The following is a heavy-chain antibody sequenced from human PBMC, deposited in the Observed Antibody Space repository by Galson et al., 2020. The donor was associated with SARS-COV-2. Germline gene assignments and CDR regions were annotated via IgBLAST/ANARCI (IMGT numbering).Heavy chain of an antibody. CDR3: TTDPGGVSGFDY. D-gene: IGHD1-26*01. J-gene: IGHJ4*02. CDR2: IRRKGDGGAT. CDR1: GFSITNAW. V-gene: IGHV3-15*01. Sequence: GGSPRLSCAASGFSITNAWMSWVRQAPGKGLEWVGLIRRKGDGGATDLSTSVKGRFIISRDDSKNTLFLQMNSLKTEDTGVYYCTTDPGGVSGFDYWGQGPRSPSPQ.